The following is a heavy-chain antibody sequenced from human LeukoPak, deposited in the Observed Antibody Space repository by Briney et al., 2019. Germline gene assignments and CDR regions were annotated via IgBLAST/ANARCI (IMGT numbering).Heavy chain of an antibody. CDR3: ARYPPLGPFDWFQNPVEYFQV. V-gene: IGHV5-51*01. Sequence: PGESLKISCKGSGYSFTCYWIGLVRQMPGKGLEWMGIIYPGDSDTRYSPSFQGQVTISADKSISTAYLQWSSLNASDPAMYYCARYPPLGPFDWFQNPVEYFQVWGQGTRVTVSS. J-gene: IGHJ1*01. D-gene: IGHD3-9*01. CDR1: GYSFTCYW. CDR2: IYPGDSDT.